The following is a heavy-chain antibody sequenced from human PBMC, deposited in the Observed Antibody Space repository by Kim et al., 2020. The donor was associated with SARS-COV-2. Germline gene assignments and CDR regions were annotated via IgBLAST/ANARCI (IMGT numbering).Heavy chain of an antibody. J-gene: IGHJ4*02. D-gene: IGHD2-21*02. CDR1: GFTVSSNY. V-gene: IGHV3-53*04. Sequence: GGSLRLSCAASGFTVSSNYMSWVRQAPGKGLEWVSVIYSGGSTYYADSVKGRFTISRHNSKNTLYLQMNSLRAEDTAVYYCAREDMRGDYYFDYWGQGTLVTVSS. CDR2: IYSGGST. CDR3: AREDMRGDYYFDY.